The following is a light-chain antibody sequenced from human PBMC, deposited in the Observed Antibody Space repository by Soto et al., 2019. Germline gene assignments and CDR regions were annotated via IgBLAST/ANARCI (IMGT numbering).Light chain of an antibody. CDR3: NSYTRSTKYV. Sequence: QSALTQPASVSGSPGQSITVSCTGTSSDVGAYDYVSWYQHHPGKAPKLIIYEVTNRPSGVSNRFSGSKSGNTASLTISGLHAEDEADYYCNSYTRSTKYVFGTGTRSPS. CDR1: SSDVGAYDY. J-gene: IGLJ1*01. V-gene: IGLV2-14*01. CDR2: EVT.